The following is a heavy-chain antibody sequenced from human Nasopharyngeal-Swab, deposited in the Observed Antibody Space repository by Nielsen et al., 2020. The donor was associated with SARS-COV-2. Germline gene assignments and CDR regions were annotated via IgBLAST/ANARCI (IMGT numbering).Heavy chain of an antibody. D-gene: IGHD1-26*01. V-gene: IGHV5-51*01. Sequence: GASLKISCKGSGYIFTSYWIGWVRQMPGKGLEWMGIIYPADSDSRYSLSFQGQVSISVDKSISTAYLQWNTLKASDTAIYYCVRRAFSASYFYFDYWGPGTLVTVPQ. CDR2: IYPADSDS. J-gene: IGHJ4*02. CDR1: GYIFTSYW. CDR3: VRRAFSASYFYFDY.